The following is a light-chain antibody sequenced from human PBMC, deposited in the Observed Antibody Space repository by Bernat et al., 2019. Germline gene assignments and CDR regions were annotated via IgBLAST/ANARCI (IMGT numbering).Light chain of an antibody. Sequence: SFELTQPPSVSVSPGQTASITCSGDYLGTKYTCWYQQKPGQSPVVVIYRDDKRPSGIPERFSGSHSGNTATLTISGAQAVDEAAYYCQAWDSSTGVFGGGTKLTVL. CDR1: YLGTKY. CDR3: QAWDSSTGV. CDR2: RDD. J-gene: IGLJ3*02. V-gene: IGLV3-1*01.